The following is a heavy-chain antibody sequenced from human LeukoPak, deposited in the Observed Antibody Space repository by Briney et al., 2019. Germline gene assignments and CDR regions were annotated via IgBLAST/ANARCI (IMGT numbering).Heavy chain of an antibody. CDR3: AKEIVVVVAATHDY. V-gene: IGHV3-23*01. Sequence: GGSLRLSCAASGFTFSSYAMHWVRQAPGKGLEWVSAISGSGGSTYYADSVKGRFTISRDNSKNTLYLQMNSLRAEDTAVYCCAKEIVVVVAATHDYWGQGTLVTVSS. J-gene: IGHJ4*02. CDR2: ISGSGGST. D-gene: IGHD2-15*01. CDR1: GFTFSSYA.